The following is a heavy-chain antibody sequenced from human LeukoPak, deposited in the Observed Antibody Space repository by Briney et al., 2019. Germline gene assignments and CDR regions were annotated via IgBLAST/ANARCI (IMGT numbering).Heavy chain of an antibody. CDR3: IRDLFDGYSLDY. J-gene: IGHJ4*02. CDR2: INSDSSIM. V-gene: IGHV3-21*01. D-gene: IGHD5-18*01. CDR1: GFTFSSYS. Sequence: GGSLRLSCAASGFTFSSYSMNWVRQAPGEGLEWVSSINSDSSIMYYAESVKGRFTISRDNARNSLYLQMNSLGAEDTAVYYCIRDLFDGYSLDYWGQGALVTVSS.